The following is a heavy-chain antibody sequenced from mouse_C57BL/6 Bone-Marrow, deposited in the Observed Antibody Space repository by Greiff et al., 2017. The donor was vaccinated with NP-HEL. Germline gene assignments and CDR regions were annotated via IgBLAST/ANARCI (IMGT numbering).Heavy chain of an antibody. CDR3: ARDLIYDGYLAWFAY. CDR1: GYSITSGYY. CDR2: ISYDGSN. D-gene: IGHD2-3*01. Sequence: EVQLQESGPGLVKPSQSLSLTCSVTGYSITSGYYWNWIRQFPGNKLEWMGYISYDGSNNYNPSLKNRISITRDTSKNQFFLKLNSVTTEDTATYYCARDLIYDGYLAWFAYWGQGTLVTVSA. V-gene: IGHV3-6*01. J-gene: IGHJ3*01.